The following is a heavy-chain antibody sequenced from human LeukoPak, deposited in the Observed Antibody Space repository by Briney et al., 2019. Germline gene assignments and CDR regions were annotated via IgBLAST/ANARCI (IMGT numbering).Heavy chain of an antibody. V-gene: IGHV3-21*01. CDR3: ARGIDDYGDLRLDY. Sequence: GGSLRLSCVASGVTFSSNAMHWVRQAPGKGLEWVSSISSSSSYIYYADSVKGRFTISRDNAKNSLYLQMNSLRAEDTAVYYCARGIDDYGDLRLDYWGQGTLVTVSS. CDR1: GVTFSSNA. CDR2: ISSSSSYI. D-gene: IGHD4-17*01. J-gene: IGHJ4*02.